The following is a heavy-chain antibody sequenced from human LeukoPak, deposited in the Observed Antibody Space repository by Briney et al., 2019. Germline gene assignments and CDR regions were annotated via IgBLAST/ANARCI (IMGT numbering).Heavy chain of an antibody. Sequence: PSETLSLTCAVYGGSFSGYYWSWLRQPPGKGLEWIGEINHSGSTNYNPSLKSRVTISVDTSKNQFSLKLSSVTAADTAVYYCARFVRDGYNRVVDYWGQGTLVTVSS. D-gene: IGHD5-24*01. CDR2: INHSGST. CDR1: GGSFSGYY. V-gene: IGHV4-34*01. J-gene: IGHJ4*02. CDR3: ARFVRDGYNRVVDY.